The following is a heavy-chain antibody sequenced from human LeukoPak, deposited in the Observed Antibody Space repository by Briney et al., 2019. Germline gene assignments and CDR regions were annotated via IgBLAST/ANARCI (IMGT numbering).Heavy chain of an antibody. CDR2: IYYTGST. CDR1: GGSVSSSRYY. Sequence: PSETLSLTCPVSGGSVSSSRYYWGWIRQPPGKGLEWIGSIYYTGSTYYKPSLKSRVTISVDTSKNQFSLKLSSVTAADTAVYYCARSRVAGTFRCVSCGMEATYWGQGTLVTVSS. D-gene: IGHD6-19*01. V-gene: IGHV4-39*07. CDR3: ARSRVAGTFRCVSCGMEATY. J-gene: IGHJ4*02.